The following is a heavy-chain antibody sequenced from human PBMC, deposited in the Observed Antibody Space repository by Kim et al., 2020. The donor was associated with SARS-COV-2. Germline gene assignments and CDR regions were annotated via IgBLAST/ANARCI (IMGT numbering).Heavy chain of an antibody. V-gene: IGHV4-61*02. CDR1: GGSISSGSNY. Sequence: SETLSLTCTVSGGSISSGSNYWSWIRQPAGKGLEWIGRIYTSGSTDYNPSLKSRVTISVDTSKNQFSLKLSSVTAADTAVYYCARNGDFDWLFPSYYGMDVWGQGTTVTVSS. J-gene: IGHJ6*02. CDR3: ARNGDFDWLFPSYYGMDV. CDR2: IYTSGST. D-gene: IGHD3-9*01.